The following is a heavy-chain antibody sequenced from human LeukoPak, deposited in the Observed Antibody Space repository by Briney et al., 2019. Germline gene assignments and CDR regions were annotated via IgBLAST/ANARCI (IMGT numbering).Heavy chain of an antibody. J-gene: IGHJ4*02. CDR1: GFTFSSSG. V-gene: IGHV3-30*02. CDR2: IRYDGSNK. CDR3: AKSGYNRFDY. Sequence: PGGSLRLSCAASGFTFSSSGMHWVRQAPGKGLEWVAFIRYDGSNKYYADSVKGRFTISRDNSKNTLYLQMSSLRAEDTAVYYCAKSGYNRFDYWGQGILVTVSS. D-gene: IGHD5-24*01.